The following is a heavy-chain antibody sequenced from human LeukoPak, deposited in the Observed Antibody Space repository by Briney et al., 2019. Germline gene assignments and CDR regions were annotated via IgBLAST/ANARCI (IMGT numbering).Heavy chain of an antibody. J-gene: IGHJ4*02. D-gene: IGHD1-26*01. Sequence: ASVTVSCKGSGYTLTELPIHWVRQAPGKGLEWMGGFDTDDGETVYAQMFQGRVTMTEDTSSDTASMELSSLRSEDTAVYYCATGTSGSYYVGIVRPIDYWGQGTLVTVSS. CDR1: GYTLTELP. CDR2: FDTDDGET. V-gene: IGHV1-24*01. CDR3: ATGTSGSYYVGIVRPIDY.